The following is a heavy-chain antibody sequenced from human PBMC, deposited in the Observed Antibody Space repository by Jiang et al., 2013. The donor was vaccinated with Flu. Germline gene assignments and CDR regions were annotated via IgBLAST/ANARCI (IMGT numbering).Heavy chain of an antibody. CDR1: GGTFSSYA. V-gene: IGHV1-69*06. J-gene: IGHJ6*02. CDR2: IIPIFGTA. D-gene: IGHD3-22*01. CDR3: ARDWHSSGYYYPYYYGMDV. Sequence: VQLVESGAEVKKPGSSVKVSCKASGGTFSSYAISWVRQAPGQGLEWMGGIIPIFGTANYAQKFQGRVTITADKSTSTAYMELSSLRSEDTAVYYCARDWHSSGYYYPYYYGMDVWGQGTTVTVSS.